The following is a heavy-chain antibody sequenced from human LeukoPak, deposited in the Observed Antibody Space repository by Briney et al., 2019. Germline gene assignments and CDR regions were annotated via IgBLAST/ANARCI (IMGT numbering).Heavy chain of an antibody. D-gene: IGHD5-18*01. CDR3: AKDQGYSYYYLDY. CDR2: INGNGAST. J-gene: IGHJ4*02. Sequence: GGSLRPSCAASGFTFNTHAMSWVHQAPGKGLEWVSGINGNGASTYYSDSVKGRFTISRDNSKNTLYLQMSSLRAEDTAVYYCAKDQGYSYYYLDYWGQGTLVTVSS. CDR1: GFTFNTHA. V-gene: IGHV3-23*01.